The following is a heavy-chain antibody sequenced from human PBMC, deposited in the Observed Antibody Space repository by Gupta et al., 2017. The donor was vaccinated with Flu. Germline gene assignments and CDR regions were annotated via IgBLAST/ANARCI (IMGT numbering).Heavy chain of an antibody. V-gene: IGHV1-69*06. CDR3: ARDHTVVTPGYFDY. J-gene: IGHJ4*02. CDR2: IIPIFGTA. CDR1: GDTFSSYA. Sequence: QVQLVQSGAEVKKPGSSVKVTCKASGDTFSSYAISWVRQAPGQGLEWMGGIIPIFGTANYAQKFQGRVTITADKSTSTAYMELSSLRSEDTAVYYCARDHTVVTPGYFDYWGQGTLVTVSS. D-gene: IGHD4-23*01.